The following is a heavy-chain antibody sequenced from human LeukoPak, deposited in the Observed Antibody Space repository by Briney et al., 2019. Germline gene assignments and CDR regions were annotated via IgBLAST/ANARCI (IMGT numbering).Heavy chain of an antibody. J-gene: IGHJ4*02. Sequence: ASAKVSCKASGCTFTSYGISWVRQAPGQGLEWMGWVSAYNGNTNYAQKLQGRVTMTTDTSTSTAYMELRSLRSDDTAVYYCAGGHYDILTGYPYYFDYWGQGTLVTVSS. CDR1: GCTFTSYG. CDR2: VSAYNGNT. V-gene: IGHV1-18*01. CDR3: AGGHYDILTGYPYYFDY. D-gene: IGHD3-9*01.